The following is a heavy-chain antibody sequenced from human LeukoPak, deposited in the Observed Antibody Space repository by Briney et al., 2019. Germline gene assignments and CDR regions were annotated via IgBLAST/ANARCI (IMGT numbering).Heavy chain of an antibody. CDR3: ARGRGYCSSSSCYDFDY. CDR2: IYPGDSET. J-gene: IGHJ4*02. V-gene: IGHV5-51*01. D-gene: IGHD2-2*01. CDR1: GYSFTNYW. Sequence: GESLKISCTGSGYSFTNYWIAWVRQMPGKGLEWMGIIYPGDSETTYSPSFQGQVTISADKSITTTYLQWSSLKASDTAMYYCARGRGYCSSSSCYDFDYWGQGTLSPSPQ.